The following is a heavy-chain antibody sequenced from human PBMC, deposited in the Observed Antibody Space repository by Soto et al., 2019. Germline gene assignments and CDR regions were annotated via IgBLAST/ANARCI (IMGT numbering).Heavy chain of an antibody. Sequence: QVQLVQSGAEVKKPGSSVKVSCKASGGTFSSYAISWVRQAPGQGLEWMGGIIPIFGTANYAQKFQGRVTITAEESTSTAYMELSSLRSEDTAVYYCARGGGIVVVPAAIRYYYGMDVWGQGTTVTVSS. D-gene: IGHD2-2*01. CDR3: ARGGGIVVVPAAIRYYYGMDV. V-gene: IGHV1-69*01. CDR2: IIPIFGTA. CDR1: GGTFSSYA. J-gene: IGHJ6*02.